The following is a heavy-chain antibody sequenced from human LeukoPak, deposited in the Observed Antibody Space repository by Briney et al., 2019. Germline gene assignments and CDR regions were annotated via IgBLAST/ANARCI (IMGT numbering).Heavy chain of an antibody. D-gene: IGHD5-12*01. CDR3: ARVRGYSRDF. CDR2: ITGDNAHI. Sequence: GGSLILSCAASGFTFSSYTMNWVPRAPGKGLDWVSSITGDNAHIFYANSVQGRFTISRDNAINTLYLQMSGLTAEDTAVYYCARVRGYSRDFWGQGTLVTVSS. J-gene: IGHJ4*02. CDR1: GFTFSSYT. V-gene: IGHV3-21*01.